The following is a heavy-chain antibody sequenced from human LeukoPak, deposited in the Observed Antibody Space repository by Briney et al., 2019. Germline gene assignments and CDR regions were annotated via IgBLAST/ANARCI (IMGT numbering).Heavy chain of an antibody. CDR3: ARVRRAASGWYYPFDY. CDR2: ISYDGSNK. V-gene: IGHV3-30*04. CDR1: GFTFSSYA. Sequence: GGSLRLSCAASGFTFSSYAMHWVRQAPGKGLEWVAVISYDGSNKYYAGSVKGRFTISRDNSKNTLYLQMNSLRAEDTAVYYCARVRRAASGWYYPFDYWGQGTLVTVSS. D-gene: IGHD6-19*01. J-gene: IGHJ4*02.